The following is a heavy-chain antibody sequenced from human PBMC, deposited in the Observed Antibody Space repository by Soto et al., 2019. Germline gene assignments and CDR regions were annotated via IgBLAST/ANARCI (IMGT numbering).Heavy chain of an antibody. D-gene: IGHD3-3*01. CDR2: IYYSGST. J-gene: IGHJ3*02. CDR1: GGSISSSSYY. V-gene: IGHV4-39*01. CDR3: ARQFFWSGYPYAFDI. Sequence: SETLSLTCTVSGGSISSSSYYWGWIRQPPGKGLEWIGSIYYSGSTYYNPSLKSRVTISVDTSKNQFSLKLSSVTAADTAVYYCARQFFWSGYPYAFDIWGQGTMVTVSS.